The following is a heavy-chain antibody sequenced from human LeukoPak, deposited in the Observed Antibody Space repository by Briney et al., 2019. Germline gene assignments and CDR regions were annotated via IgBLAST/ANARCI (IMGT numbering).Heavy chain of an antibody. CDR2: IYYSGST. D-gene: IGHD6-13*01. CDR1: GGSISSSSYY. V-gene: IGHV4-61*01. J-gene: IGHJ5*02. Sequence: PSETLSLTCTVSGGSISSSSYYWSWIRQPPGKGLEWIGYIYYSGSTNYNPSLKSRVTISVDTSKNQFSLRLSSVTAADTGVYYCARQQRDWFDPWGQGTLVTVSS. CDR3: ARQQRDWFDP.